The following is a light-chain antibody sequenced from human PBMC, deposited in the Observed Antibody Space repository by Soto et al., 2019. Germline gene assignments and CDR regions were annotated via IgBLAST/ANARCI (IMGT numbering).Light chain of an antibody. CDR1: SSDVGDYNY. Sequence: QSALTQPACVSGSPGQSITISCTGTSSDVGDYNYVSWYQQHPGKAPKLMIYEVNNRPSGVSNRFSGSKSGNTASLTISGLQAEDEADYYCSSYTSRSTRVFGTGTKLTVL. V-gene: IGLV2-14*01. CDR3: SSYTSRSTRV. CDR2: EVN. J-gene: IGLJ1*01.